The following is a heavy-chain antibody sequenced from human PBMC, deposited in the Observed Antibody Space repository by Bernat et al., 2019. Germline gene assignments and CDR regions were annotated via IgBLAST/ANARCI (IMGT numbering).Heavy chain of an antibody. CDR2: ISGSGGST. V-gene: IGHV3-23*01. D-gene: IGHD7-27*01. CDR3: AGRTGALNWYFDL. Sequence: EVQLLESGGGLVQPGGSLRLSCAASGFTFSSYAMSWVRQAPGKGLEWVSAISGSGGSTYYADSVKGRFTISRDNPKNTLYLQMNSLIAEDTAVYYCAGRTGALNWYFDLWGRGTLVTVSS. CDR1: GFTFSSYA. J-gene: IGHJ2*01.